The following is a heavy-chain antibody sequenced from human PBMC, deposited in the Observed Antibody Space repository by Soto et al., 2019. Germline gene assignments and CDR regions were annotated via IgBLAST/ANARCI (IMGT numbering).Heavy chain of an antibody. CDR1: GGSMSPYY. J-gene: IGHJ4*02. CDR2: IYYRGNT. Sequence: PSETLSLTCSVFGGSMSPYYWSWIRQSPGKGLEWIANIYYRGNTNYNPSLESRVTISIDTSKNQFSLKLNSLTAADTAVYYCARSSTPLRYFDWFPSYLDYWVQGTLVT. V-gene: IGHV4-59*08. CDR3: ARSSTPLRYFDWFPSYLDY. D-gene: IGHD3-9*01.